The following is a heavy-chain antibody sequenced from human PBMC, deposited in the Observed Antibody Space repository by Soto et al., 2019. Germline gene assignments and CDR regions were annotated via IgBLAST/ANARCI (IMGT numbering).Heavy chain of an antibody. J-gene: IGHJ6*03. Sequence: EVQLVESGGGLVQPGGSLRLSCAASGFTVSSNYMSWVRQAPGKGLEWFSVIYSGGSTYYADSVKGRFTISRDNSKNTLYLQMNSLRAEDTAVYYCAREVVPAAMSYYYYYMDVWGKGTTVTVSS. CDR1: GFTVSSNY. CDR2: IYSGGST. CDR3: AREVVPAAMSYYYYYMDV. D-gene: IGHD2-2*01. V-gene: IGHV3-66*01.